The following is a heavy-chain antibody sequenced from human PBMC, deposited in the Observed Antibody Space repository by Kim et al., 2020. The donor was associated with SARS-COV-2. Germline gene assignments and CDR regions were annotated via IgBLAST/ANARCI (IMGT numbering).Heavy chain of an antibody. D-gene: IGHD1-1*01. CDR3: ASGRPPVREGGDY. Sequence: SETLSLTCTVSGGSISSSSYYWGWIRQPPGKGLEWIGSIYYSGSTYYNPSLKSRVTISVDTSKNQFSLKLSSVTAADTAVYYCASGRPPVREGGDYWGQGTLVTVSS. CDR2: IYYSGST. CDR1: GGSISSSSYY. J-gene: IGHJ4*02. V-gene: IGHV4-39*01.